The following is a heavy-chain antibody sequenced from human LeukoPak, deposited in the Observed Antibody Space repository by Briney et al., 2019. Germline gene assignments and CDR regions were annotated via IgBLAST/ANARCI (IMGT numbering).Heavy chain of an antibody. Sequence: PLETLSLTCTVSGGSVNSGSYYWSWIRQPPGKGLEWIGYIYYSGSTNYNPSLKSRVTISVDTSKNQFSLKLSSVTAADTAVYYCARDSYGDLNYWGQGTLVTVSS. CDR3: ARDSYGDLNY. D-gene: IGHD4-17*01. J-gene: IGHJ4*02. V-gene: IGHV4-61*01. CDR1: GGSVNSGSYY. CDR2: IYYSGST.